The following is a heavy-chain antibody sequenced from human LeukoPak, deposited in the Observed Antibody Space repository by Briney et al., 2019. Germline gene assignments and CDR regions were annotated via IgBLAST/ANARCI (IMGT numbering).Heavy chain of an antibody. Sequence: PGGSLRLSCAASGFTFSSYSMNWVRQAPGKGLEWVSSISSSSSYIYYADSVKGRFTISRDNAKNSLYLQMNSLRAEDTAVYYCAKDTKNGGEDVFDIWGQGTMVTVSS. D-gene: IGHD3-10*01. CDR1: GFTFSSYS. CDR2: ISSSSSYI. J-gene: IGHJ3*02. CDR3: AKDTKNGGEDVFDI. V-gene: IGHV3-21*04.